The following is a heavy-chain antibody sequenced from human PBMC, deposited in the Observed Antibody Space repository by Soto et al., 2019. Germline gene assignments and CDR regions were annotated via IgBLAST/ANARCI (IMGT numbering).Heavy chain of an antibody. CDR2: ITGSGGRT. Sequence: EVQLLESGGGLVQPGASLRLSCAASGFSFSTYAMTWVRQAPGKGLEWVSAITGSGGRTYAADSVKGRFTISRDNSKNTLCLQMNSLRDDDTALYYCARGYYYNSGSRIPDAFDIWGQGTMVTVSS. CDR3: ARGYYYNSGSRIPDAFDI. J-gene: IGHJ3*02. D-gene: IGHD3-10*01. V-gene: IGHV3-23*01. CDR1: GFSFSTYA.